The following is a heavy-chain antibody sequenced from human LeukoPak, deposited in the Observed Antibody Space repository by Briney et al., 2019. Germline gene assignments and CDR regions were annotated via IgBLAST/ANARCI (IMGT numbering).Heavy chain of an antibody. Sequence: PSETLSLTCTVSGGSIRSSSSYWGWIRRPPGKGLEWIGSIHYSGSPNYNPSLKSRVTISVDTSKGQFSLKLTSVTAADTAVYYCARPAGYCSTASCYDYFDYWGQGTLVTVSS. V-gene: IGHV4-39*01. CDR1: GGSIRSSSSY. D-gene: IGHD2-2*01. J-gene: IGHJ4*02. CDR2: IHYSGSP. CDR3: ARPAGYCSTASCYDYFDY.